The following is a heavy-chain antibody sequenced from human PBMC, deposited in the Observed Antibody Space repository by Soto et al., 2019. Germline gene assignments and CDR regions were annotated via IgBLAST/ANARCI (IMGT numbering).Heavy chain of an antibody. CDR2: INSDGIST. CDR3: VRTSLVVAAATREDY. J-gene: IGHJ4*02. CDR1: GFTFSSYW. V-gene: IGHV3-74*01. Sequence: EVQLVESGGGVVQPGGSLRLSCAASGFTFSSYWMHWVRQAPGKGLVWVSRINSDGISTSYADSVKGRFTISRDNAQSTLYLQMNSLRAEDTAVYYCVRTSLVVAAATREDYWGQGTLVTVSS. D-gene: IGHD2-15*01.